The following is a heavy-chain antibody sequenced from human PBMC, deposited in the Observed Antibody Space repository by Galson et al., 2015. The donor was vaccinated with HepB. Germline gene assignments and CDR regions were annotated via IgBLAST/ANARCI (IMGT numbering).Heavy chain of an antibody. CDR2: IYPGDSDT. J-gene: IGHJ6*02. CDR3: ARTYYDILTGSQLLYGMDV. CDR1: GYSFTSYW. Sequence: QSGAEVKKPGESLKISCRGSGYSFTSYWIGWVRQMPGKGLEWMGIIYPGDSDTRYSPSFQGQVTISADKSISTAYLQWSSLRASDTAMYYCARTYYDILTGSQLLYGMDVWGQGTTVTVSS. V-gene: IGHV5-51*01. D-gene: IGHD3-9*01.